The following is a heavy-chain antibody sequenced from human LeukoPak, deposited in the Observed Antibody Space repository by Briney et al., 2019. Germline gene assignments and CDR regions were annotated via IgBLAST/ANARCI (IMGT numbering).Heavy chain of an antibody. CDR1: GYTFTGYY. J-gene: IGHJ6*03. V-gene: IGHV1-2*02. CDR3: ARGLNVPAALYYYYYYMDV. D-gene: IGHD2-2*01. Sequence: ASVKVSCKASGYTFTGYYMHWVRQAPGQGLEWMGWINPNSGGTNYAQKFQGRVTITRNTSMSTAYMELSGLRSEDTAVYYCARGLNVPAALYYYYYYMDVWGKGTTVTVSS. CDR2: INPNSGGT.